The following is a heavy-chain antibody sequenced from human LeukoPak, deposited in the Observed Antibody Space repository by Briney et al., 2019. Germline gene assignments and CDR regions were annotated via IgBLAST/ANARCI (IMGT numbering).Heavy chain of an antibody. J-gene: IGHJ4*02. CDR1: GFTFSSYW. Sequence: GGSLRLSRAASGFTFSSYWMCWVRQAPGKGLEWVANIKQDGSEKYYVDSVKGRFTISRDNAKNSLYLQMNSLRAEDTAVYYCAKGSNWNLPYYFDYWGQGTLVTVSS. V-gene: IGHV3-7*01. CDR2: IKQDGSEK. CDR3: AKGSNWNLPYYFDY. D-gene: IGHD1-20*01.